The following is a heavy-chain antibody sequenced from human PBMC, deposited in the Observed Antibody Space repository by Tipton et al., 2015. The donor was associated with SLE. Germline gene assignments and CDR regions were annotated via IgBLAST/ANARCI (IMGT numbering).Heavy chain of an antibody. J-gene: IGHJ3*02. V-gene: IGHV4-39*07. CDR3: ARSDSAIAVAGQAFDI. CDR2: IYYSGST. Sequence: TLSLTCTVSGGSISSISYYWGWIRQPPGKGLEWIGSIYYSGSTYYNPSLKSRVTISVDTSKNQFSLKLSSVTAADTAVYYCARSDSAIAVAGQAFDIWGQGTMVTVSS. CDR1: GGSISSISYY. D-gene: IGHD6-19*01.